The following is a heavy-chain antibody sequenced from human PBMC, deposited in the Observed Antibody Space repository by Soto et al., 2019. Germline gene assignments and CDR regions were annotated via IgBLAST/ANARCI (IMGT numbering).Heavy chain of an antibody. J-gene: IGHJ5*02. CDR3: ASLGDIVVVPAAKGVWFDP. Sequence: QVQLQQWGAGLLKPSETLSLTCAVYGGSFSGYYWSWIRQPPGKGLEWIGEINHSGSTNYNPSLKRRVTISVDTSKNQFSLKLSSVTAADTAVYYCASLGDIVVVPAAKGVWFDPWGQGTLVTVSS. CDR2: INHSGST. D-gene: IGHD2-2*01. CDR1: GGSFSGYY. V-gene: IGHV4-34*01.